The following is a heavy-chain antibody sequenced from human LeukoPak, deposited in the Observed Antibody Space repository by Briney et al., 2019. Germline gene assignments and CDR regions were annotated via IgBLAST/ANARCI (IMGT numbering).Heavy chain of an antibody. CDR3: ARGEDASDAFDI. V-gene: IGHV4-4*07. Sequence: SETLSLTCTVFGGSISSYYWSWIRQPAGKGLEWIGRIYTSGSTNYNPSLKSRVTMSVDTSKNQFSLKLSSVTAADTAVYYCARGEDASDAFDIWGQGTMVTVSS. J-gene: IGHJ3*02. CDR1: GGSISSYY. CDR2: IYTSGST.